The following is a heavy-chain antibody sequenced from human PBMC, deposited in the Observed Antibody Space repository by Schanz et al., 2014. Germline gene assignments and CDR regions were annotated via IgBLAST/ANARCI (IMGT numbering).Heavy chain of an antibody. Sequence: QVQLVESGGGVVQPGRSLRLSCVASGFTFSSYDVFWVRQAPGKGLEWVAVIWYDGSNKYYADSVKGRFTISRDNSKNTLFLQMNSLRAEDTAVYYCARDHTTESYYSAGPPIDYWGQGTLXTVSS. V-gene: IGHV3-33*01. D-gene: IGHD1-26*01. CDR1: GFTFSSYD. CDR3: ARDHTTESYYSAGPPIDY. CDR2: IWYDGSNK. J-gene: IGHJ4*02.